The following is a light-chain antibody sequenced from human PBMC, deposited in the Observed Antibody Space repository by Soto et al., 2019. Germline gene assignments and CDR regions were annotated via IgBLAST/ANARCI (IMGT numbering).Light chain of an antibody. J-gene: IGKJ1*01. CDR2: AAS. Sequence: EIVLTQSPGTLSLSPGERATLSCRASQSVSSYYLAWYQQKPGQAPRLLIYAASSRATGIPDRFSGGGSGTDFTLTISRLEPEVFAVYYCKKCGSSPWTFGQGTKVEIK. V-gene: IGKV3-20*01. CDR3: KKCGSSPWT. CDR1: QSVSSYY.